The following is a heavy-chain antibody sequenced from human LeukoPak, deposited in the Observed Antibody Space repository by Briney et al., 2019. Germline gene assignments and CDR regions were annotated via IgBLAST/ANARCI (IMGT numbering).Heavy chain of an antibody. J-gene: IGHJ4*02. V-gene: IGHV4-34*01. CDR2: INHSGST. D-gene: IGHD6-13*01. CDR3: ARGSSSWPY. CDR1: GGSFSGYY. Sequence: SETLSLTCAVYGGSFSGYYWSWIRQPPGKGLEWIGEINHSGSTNYNPFLKSRVTTSVDTSKNQFSLKLSSVTAADTAVYYCARGSSSWPYWGQGTLVTVSS.